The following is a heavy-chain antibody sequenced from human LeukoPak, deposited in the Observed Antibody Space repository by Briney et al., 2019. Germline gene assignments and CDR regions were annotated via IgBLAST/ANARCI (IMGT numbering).Heavy chain of an antibody. D-gene: IGHD3-3*01. CDR2: IYSGGNT. Sequence: SETLSLTCTVSGGSISSSSYYWGWIRQPPGKGLEWIGSIYSGGNTYYNPSLKSRVTISVDASKNQCSLRLSSETAADTAVYYCGRYDHPVITPIDSWGQGTLVTVSS. CDR1: GGSISSSSYY. J-gene: IGHJ4*02. CDR3: GRYDHPVITPIDS. V-gene: IGHV4-39*01.